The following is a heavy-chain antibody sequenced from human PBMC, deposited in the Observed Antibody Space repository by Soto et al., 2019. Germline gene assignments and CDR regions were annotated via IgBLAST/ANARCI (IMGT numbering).Heavy chain of an antibody. V-gene: IGHV1-46*03. D-gene: IGHD3-9*01. CDR1: GYTFTTYY. J-gene: IGHJ4*02. CDR3: ARGDILTGYPHRALDY. Sequence: GASVKVSCKSSGYTFTTYYMHCVRQAPGQGLEWMGIINPSGGSISYAQKFQGRVTMTRDTSTSTVYMELSSLRSEDTAVYYCARGDILTGYPHRALDYWGQGTQVT. CDR2: INPSGGSI.